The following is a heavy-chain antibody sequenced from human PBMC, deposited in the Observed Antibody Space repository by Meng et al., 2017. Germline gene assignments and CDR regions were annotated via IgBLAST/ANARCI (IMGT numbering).Heavy chain of an antibody. D-gene: IGHD3/OR15-3a*01. Sequence: QVQLQQWGAGLVLPSETLFSFCAVYGGFFSGYYWSWIRQPPGKGLEWIGEINHSGSTNYNPSLKSRVTISVDTSKNQFSLKLSSVTAADTAVYYCARVLDPVLVEFDYWGQGTLVTVSS. J-gene: IGHJ4*02. CDR3: ARVLDPVLVEFDY. V-gene: IGHV4-34*01. CDR2: INHSGST. CDR1: GGFFSGYY.